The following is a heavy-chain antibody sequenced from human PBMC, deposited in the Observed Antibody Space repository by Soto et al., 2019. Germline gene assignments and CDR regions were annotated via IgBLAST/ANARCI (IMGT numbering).Heavy chain of an antibody. CDR3: ARDDYGDYANWFDP. CDR1: GFTFSSYE. J-gene: IGHJ5*02. V-gene: IGHV3-48*03. Sequence: PGGSPRLSCTASGFTFSSYEMNWVRQAPGKGLEWVSYISSSGSTIYYADSVKGRFTISRDNARNSLYLQMNSLRAEDMAVYYCARDDYGDYANWFDPWGQGTLVTVSS. CDR2: ISSSGSTI. D-gene: IGHD4-17*01.